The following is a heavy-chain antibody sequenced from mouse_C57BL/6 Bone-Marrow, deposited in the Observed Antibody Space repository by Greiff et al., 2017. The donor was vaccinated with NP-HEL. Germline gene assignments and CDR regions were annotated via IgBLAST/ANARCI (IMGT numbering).Heavy chain of an antibody. CDR3: ARFDKGLHWYFDV. CDR2: ISNGGGST. V-gene: IGHV5-12*01. CDR1: GFTFSDYY. Sequence: EVKLMESGGGLVQPGGSLKLSCAASGFTFSDYYMYWVRQTPEKRLEWVAYISNGGGSTYYPDTVKGRFTISRDNAKNTLYLQMSRLKSEDTAMYYCARFDKGLHWYFDVWGTGTTVTVSS. D-gene: IGHD2-4*01. J-gene: IGHJ1*03.